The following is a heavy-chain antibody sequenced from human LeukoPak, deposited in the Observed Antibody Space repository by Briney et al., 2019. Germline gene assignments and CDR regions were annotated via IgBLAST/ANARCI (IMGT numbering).Heavy chain of an antibody. Sequence: EASVKVSCKASGYTFTGYYMHWVRQAPGQGLEWMGRINPNSGGTDYAQKFQGRATMTRDTSISTAYMELSRLRSDDTAVYYCSRISIAVAGTDYWGQGTLVTVSS. CDR2: INPNSGGT. CDR3: SRISIAVAGTDY. D-gene: IGHD6-19*01. V-gene: IGHV1-2*06. CDR1: GYTFTGYY. J-gene: IGHJ4*02.